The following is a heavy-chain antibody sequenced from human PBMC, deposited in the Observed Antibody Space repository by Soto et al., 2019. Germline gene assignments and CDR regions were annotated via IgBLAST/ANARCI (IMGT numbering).Heavy chain of an antibody. J-gene: IGHJ4*02. CDR1: GFTFSSYG. V-gene: IGHV3-30*18. D-gene: IGHD2-21*02. Sequence: GGSLRLSCAASGFTFSSYGMHWVRQAPGKGLEWVAVISYDGSNKYYADSVKGRFTISRDNSENTLYLQMNSLRAEDTAVYYCAKDRRMGQHIVVVTAIDYWGQGTLVTVSS. CDR2: ISYDGSNK. CDR3: AKDRRMGQHIVVVTAIDY.